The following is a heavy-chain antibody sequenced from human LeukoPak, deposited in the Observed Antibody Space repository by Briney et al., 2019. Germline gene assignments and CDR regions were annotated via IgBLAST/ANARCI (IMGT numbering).Heavy chain of an antibody. J-gene: IGHJ5*02. Sequence: PSETLSLTCAVYGGSFSGYYWSWIRQPPGKGLEWIGEINHSGSTNYNPSLKSRVTISVDTSKNQFSLKLSSVTAADTAVYYCARAHHDSSGYYYVRWFDPWGQGTLVTVSS. CDR1: GGSFSGYY. CDR2: INHSGST. CDR3: ARAHHDSSGYYYVRWFDP. D-gene: IGHD3-22*01. V-gene: IGHV4-34*01.